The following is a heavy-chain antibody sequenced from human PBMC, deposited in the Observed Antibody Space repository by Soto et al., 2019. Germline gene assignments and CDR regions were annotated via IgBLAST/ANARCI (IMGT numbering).Heavy chain of an antibody. Sequence: GGSLRLSCAASGFTFSSYWMSWVRQAPGKGLEWVANIKQDGSEKYYVDSVKGRFTISRDNAKNSLYLQMNSLRAEDTAVYYCARVRVDFWRGYDGMDVWGQGTTVTVSS. CDR1: GFTFSSYW. D-gene: IGHD3-3*01. J-gene: IGHJ6*02. CDR2: IKQDGSEK. CDR3: ARVRVDFWRGYDGMDV. V-gene: IGHV3-7*03.